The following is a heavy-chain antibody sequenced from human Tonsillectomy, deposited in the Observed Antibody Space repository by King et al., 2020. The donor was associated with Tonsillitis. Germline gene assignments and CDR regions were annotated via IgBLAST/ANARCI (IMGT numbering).Heavy chain of an antibody. CDR3: AQCGGGSALTTNPIDY. V-gene: IGHV3-23*04. Sequence: EVQLVESGGGLVQPGGSLRLSCAASGLTFNNHAMSWVRQAPGKGLEWVSSIRGNGYNTYYADSVKGRFTISRDNSKNTLYLQMNGLRIDDTAVYYCAQCGGGSALTTNPIDYWGPGTLVTVSS. CDR2: IRGNGYNT. J-gene: IGHJ4*02. CDR1: GLTFNNHA. D-gene: IGHD2-15*01.